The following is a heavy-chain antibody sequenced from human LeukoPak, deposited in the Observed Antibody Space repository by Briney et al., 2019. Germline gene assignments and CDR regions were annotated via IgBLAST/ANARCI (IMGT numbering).Heavy chain of an antibody. Sequence: SETLSLTCAVYGGSFSCYYWSWIRQPPGKGLEWIGEINHSGNTNYNPSLKSRVTISVDTSKNQFSLKLSSGTAADTAVYYCARGANRLYCSSTSSIPRRCGAFDIWGQGTMVTVSS. J-gene: IGHJ3*02. CDR3: ARGANRLYCSSTSSIPRRCGAFDI. CDR2: INHSGNT. D-gene: IGHD2-2*01. CDR1: GGSFSCYY. V-gene: IGHV4-34*01.